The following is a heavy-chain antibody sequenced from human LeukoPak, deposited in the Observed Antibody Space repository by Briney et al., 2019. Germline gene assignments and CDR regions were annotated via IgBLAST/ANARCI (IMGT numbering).Heavy chain of an antibody. CDR2: INHSGSN. CDR1: GVTFSGYY. J-gene: IGHJ4*02. CDR3: ARGAPEGYFDY. V-gene: IGHV4-34*01. Sequence: SETLSLTCAVYGVTFSGYYWSWLRQPPGKGLEGIGEINHSGSNNYNPSLKSRVSISVDTYKNQFSLKLSSVTAADTAVYYCARGAPEGYFDYWGQGTLVTVSS.